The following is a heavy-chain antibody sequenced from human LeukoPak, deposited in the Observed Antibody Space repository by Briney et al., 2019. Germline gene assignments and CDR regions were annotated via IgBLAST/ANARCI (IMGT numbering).Heavy chain of an antibody. V-gene: IGHV1-2*06. Sequence: ASVKVSCKASGYTFTGYYVDWVRQAPGQGLEWVGRINSNTGDTYYAQKFQGRVTMTRDTSISTAYMELSRLRSDDTAVYYCARDPGWNSLDCWGQGTLVTVSS. CDR3: ARDPGWNSLDC. CDR2: INSNTGDT. CDR1: GYTFTGYY. D-gene: IGHD6-19*01. J-gene: IGHJ4*02.